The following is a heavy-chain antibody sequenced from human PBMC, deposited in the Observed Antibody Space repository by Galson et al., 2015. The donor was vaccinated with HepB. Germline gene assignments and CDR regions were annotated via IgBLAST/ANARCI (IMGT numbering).Heavy chain of an antibody. V-gene: IGHV3-66*04. J-gene: IGHJ6*02. D-gene: IGHD6-13*01. CDR1: GFTVSSNY. CDR3: ARPRGSYSSSWYSPYYYGMDV. Sequence: SLRLSCAAPGFTVSSNYMSWVRQAPGKGLEWVSVIYSGGSTYYADSVKGSFTISRDNSKNTLYLQMNSLRAEDTAVYYCARPRGSYSSSWYSPYYYGMDVWGQGTTVTVSS. CDR2: IYSGGST.